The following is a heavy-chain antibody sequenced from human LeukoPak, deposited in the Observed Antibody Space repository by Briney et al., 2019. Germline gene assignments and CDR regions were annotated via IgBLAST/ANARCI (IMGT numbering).Heavy chain of an antibody. V-gene: IGHV4-34*01. D-gene: IGHD3-22*01. Sequence: SETLSLTCAVYGGSFSGYYWSWIRQPPGKGLEWIGEINHSGSTNYNPSLKSRVTISVDTSKNQFSLKLSSVTAADTAVYYCARESGYYDSSGYTDCWGQGTLVTVSS. CDR3: ARESGYYDSSGYTDC. CDR1: GGSFSGYY. J-gene: IGHJ4*02. CDR2: INHSGST.